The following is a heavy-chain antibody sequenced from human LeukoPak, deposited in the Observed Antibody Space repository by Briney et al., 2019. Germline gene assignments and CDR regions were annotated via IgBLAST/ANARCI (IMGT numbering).Heavy chain of an antibody. D-gene: IGHD1-26*01. CDR3: ARVQYSGSSTLPGY. Sequence: PGGSLRLSCAASGFTFSSYNMHWVRQAPGKGLEWVAVISYDGSNKYYPDSVKGRFTISRDNSKNTVYLQMNSLRAEDTAVYYCARVQYSGSSTLPGYWGQGTLVTVSS. V-gene: IGHV3-30-3*01. CDR2: ISYDGSNK. J-gene: IGHJ4*02. CDR1: GFTFSSYN.